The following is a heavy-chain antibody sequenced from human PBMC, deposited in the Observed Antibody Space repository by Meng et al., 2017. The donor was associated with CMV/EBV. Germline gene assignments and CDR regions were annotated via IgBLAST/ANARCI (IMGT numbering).Heavy chain of an antibody. CDR1: GGSISSGDYY. J-gene: IGHJ5*02. Sequence: QVQWQGPAPGPGQPLPTSARTCTVSGGSISSGDYYWSWIRQPPGKGLEWIGYIYYSGSTYYNPSLKSRVTISVDTSKNQFSLKLSSVTAADTAVYYCATLGILLWFGFDPWGQGTLVTVSS. CDR2: IYYSGST. CDR3: ATLGILLWFGFDP. V-gene: IGHV4-30-4*08. D-gene: IGHD3-10*01.